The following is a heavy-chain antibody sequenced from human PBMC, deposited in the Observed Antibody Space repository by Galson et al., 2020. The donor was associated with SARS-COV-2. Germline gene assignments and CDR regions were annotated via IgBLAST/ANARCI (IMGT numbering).Heavy chain of an antibody. J-gene: IGHJ4*02. CDR3: AREVRTAAATWFDY. CDR2: INPNTDGA. D-gene: IGHD6-13*01. V-gene: IGHV1-2*06. Sequence: RINPNTDGANYPQKFQGRVTMTRDTSINTAYMELNRLRSDDTAVYYCAREVRTAAATWFDYWGPGTLVTVSS.